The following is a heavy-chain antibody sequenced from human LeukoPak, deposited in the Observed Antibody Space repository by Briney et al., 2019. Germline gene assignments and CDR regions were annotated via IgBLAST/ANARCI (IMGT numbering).Heavy chain of an antibody. CDR2: IYHSGST. CDR1: GYSISSGYY. Sequence: SETLSLTCTVSGYSISSGYYWGWIRQPPGKGLEWIGSIYHSGSTYYNPSLKSRVTISVDTSKNQFSLKLSSVTAADTAVYYCARERPSGRYSSGWTHWGQGTLATVSS. D-gene: IGHD6-19*01. J-gene: IGHJ4*02. CDR3: ARERPSGRYSSGWTH. V-gene: IGHV4-38-2*02.